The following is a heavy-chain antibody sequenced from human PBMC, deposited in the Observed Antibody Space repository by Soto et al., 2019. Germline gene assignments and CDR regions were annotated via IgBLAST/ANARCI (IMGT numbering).Heavy chain of an antibody. CDR2: INHSGST. J-gene: IGHJ6*02. Sequence: QVQLQQWGAGLLKPSETLSLTCAVYGGSFSGYYWSWIRQPPGKGLEWIGEINHSGSTNYNPSLKSRVTISVDTSKNQFSLKLSSVTAADTAVYYCARGHGSSGYYYYYYGMDVWGQGTTVTVSS. CDR1: GGSFSGYY. V-gene: IGHV4-34*01. CDR3: ARGHGSSGYYYYYYGMDV. D-gene: IGHD3-22*01.